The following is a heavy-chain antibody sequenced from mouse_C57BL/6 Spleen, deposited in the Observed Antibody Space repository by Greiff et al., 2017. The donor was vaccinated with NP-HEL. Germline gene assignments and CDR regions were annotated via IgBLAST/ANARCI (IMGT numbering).Heavy chain of an antibody. CDR2: IWSGGST. D-gene: IGHD2-2*01. CDR3: ARNGYGYDRYFDV. Sequence: VKVEESGPGLVQPSQSLSITCTVSGFSLTSYGVHWVRQSPGKGLEWLGVIWSGGSTDYNAAFISRLSISKDNSKSQVFFKMNSLQADDTAIYYCARNGYGYDRYFDVWGTGTTVTVSS. V-gene: IGHV2-2*01. J-gene: IGHJ1*03. CDR1: GFSLTSYG.